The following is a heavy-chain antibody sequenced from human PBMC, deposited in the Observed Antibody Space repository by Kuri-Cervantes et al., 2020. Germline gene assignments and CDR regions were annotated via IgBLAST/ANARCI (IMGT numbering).Heavy chain of an antibody. CDR1: GYSFTSYW. Sequence: GESLKIFCKGSGYSFTSYWIGWVRQMPGKGLEWMGIIYPGDSDTRYSPSFQGQVTISADKSISTAYLQWSSLKASDTAMYYCASPAYCGGDCYYYYGMDVWGQGTTVTVSS. D-gene: IGHD2-21*02. V-gene: IGHV5-51*01. CDR3: ASPAYCGGDCYYYYGMDV. CDR2: IYPGDSDT. J-gene: IGHJ6*02.